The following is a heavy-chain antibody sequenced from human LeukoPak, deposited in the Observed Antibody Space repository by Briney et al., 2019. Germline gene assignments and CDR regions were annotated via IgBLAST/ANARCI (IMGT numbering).Heavy chain of an antibody. CDR2: ISAYNGNT. Sequence: GASVKVSCKASGYTFTSYGISWVRQAPGQGLEWMGWISAYNGNTNYAQKLQGRVTMTTDTSTSTAYMELRGLRSDDTAVYYCARGADSSGYYSIFYFDYWGQGTLVTVSS. CDR3: ARGADSSGYYSIFYFDY. D-gene: IGHD3-22*01. V-gene: IGHV1-18*01. J-gene: IGHJ4*02. CDR1: GYTFTSYG.